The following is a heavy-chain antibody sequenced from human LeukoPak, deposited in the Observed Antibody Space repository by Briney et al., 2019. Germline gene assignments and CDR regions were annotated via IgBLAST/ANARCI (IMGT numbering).Heavy chain of an antibody. CDR3: ARPGAFVVVGPSAFDT. V-gene: IGHV4-59*08. J-gene: IGHJ3*02. CDR2: MHYSGST. Sequence: SETLSLTCTVSGGSISSYYWSWIRQPPGKGLEWIGYMHYSGSTNYNPSLKSRVTISVDTSKNQFSLKLSSVTAADTAVYYCARPGAFVVVGPSAFDTWGQGTMVTVSS. CDR1: GGSISSYY. D-gene: IGHD2-21*01.